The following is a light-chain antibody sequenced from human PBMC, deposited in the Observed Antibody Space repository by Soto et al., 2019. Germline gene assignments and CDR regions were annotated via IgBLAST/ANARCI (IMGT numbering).Light chain of an antibody. Sequence: QSALTQPACVSGSLGQSITISCTGTSSDVGGYNYVSWYQQHPGKAPKLMIYDVSNRPSGVSNRFSGSKSGNTASLTISGLQAEDEADYYCSSYTSSSTLLYVFGTGTKLTDL. CDR3: SSYTSSSTLLYV. CDR1: SSDVGGYNY. J-gene: IGLJ1*01. V-gene: IGLV2-14*01. CDR2: DVS.